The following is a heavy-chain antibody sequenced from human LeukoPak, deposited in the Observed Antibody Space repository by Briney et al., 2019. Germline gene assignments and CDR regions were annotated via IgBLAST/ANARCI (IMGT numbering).Heavy chain of an antibody. CDR3: ARAYYHASGGAFGMDV. CDR1: GFIYSSYV. Sequence: AGSLRLSRAATGFIYSSYVIHWVRQAPGKGLAWVALIWFDGNKKDYVDSVKGRFTISRDNSKKTLYLQMNSLRAEDTALYYCARAYYHASGGAFGMDVWGQGTTVTVSS. J-gene: IGHJ6*02. D-gene: IGHD3-10*01. CDR2: IWFDGNKK. V-gene: IGHV3-33*01.